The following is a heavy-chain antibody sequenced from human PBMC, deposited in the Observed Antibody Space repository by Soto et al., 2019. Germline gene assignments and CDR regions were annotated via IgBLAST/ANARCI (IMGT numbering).Heavy chain of an antibody. CDR3: AKDWDYDSSEYYFDY. J-gene: IGHJ4*02. CDR2: ISGSGGST. Sequence: GSLRLSCAASGFTFSSYAMSWVRQAPGKGLEWVSAISGSGGSTYYADSVKGRFTISRDNSKNTLYLQMNSLRAEDTAVYYCAKDWDYDSSEYYFDYWGQGTLVTVSS. V-gene: IGHV3-23*01. CDR1: GFTFSSYA. D-gene: IGHD3-22*01.